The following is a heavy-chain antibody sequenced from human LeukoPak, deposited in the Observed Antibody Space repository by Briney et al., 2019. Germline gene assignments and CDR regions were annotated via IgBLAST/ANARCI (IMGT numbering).Heavy chain of an antibody. CDR2: IYYSGST. CDR1: GVSISSSSYY. D-gene: IGHD3-10*01. CDR3: ARRYYGSGSLHYMDV. Sequence: PSETLSLTCTVSGVSISSSSYYWGWIRQPPGKGLEWIGTIYYSGSTYYNPSLKSRVTISVDTSKNQFSLKLTSVTAADTAVYYCARRYYGSGSLHYMDVWGKGTTVTVSS. V-gene: IGHV4-39*01. J-gene: IGHJ6*03.